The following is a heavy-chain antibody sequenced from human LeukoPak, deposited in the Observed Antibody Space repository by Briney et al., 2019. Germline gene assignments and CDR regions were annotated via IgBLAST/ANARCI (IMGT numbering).Heavy chain of an antibody. J-gene: IGHJ4*02. CDR1: LDSTTSNF. V-gene: IGHV4-4*02. D-gene: IGHD1-14*01. CDR3: AREIVGGFNPGAY. Sequence: SETLSLTCTVSLDSTTSNFWSWVRQPPGKGLEWIGEIHRSGSTNYNPSLQSRVTISIDRSKNQIALELSSVAAADTAVYYCAREIVGGFNPGAYWGQGTLVTVSS. CDR2: IHRSGST.